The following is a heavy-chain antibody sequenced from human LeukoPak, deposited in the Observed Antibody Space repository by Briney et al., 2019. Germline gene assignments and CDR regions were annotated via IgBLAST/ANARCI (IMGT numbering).Heavy chain of an antibody. CDR2: IYPGDSDT. D-gene: IGHD1-1*01. Sequence: WMGIIYPGDSDTRYSPSFQGQVTISADKSISTAYLQWSSLKASDTAMYYCARGTGTSYGMDVWGQGTTVTVSS. V-gene: IGHV5-51*01. CDR3: ARGTGTSYGMDV. J-gene: IGHJ6*02.